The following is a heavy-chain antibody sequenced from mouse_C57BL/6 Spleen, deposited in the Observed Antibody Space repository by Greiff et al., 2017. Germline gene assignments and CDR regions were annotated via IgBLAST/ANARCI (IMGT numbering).Heavy chain of an antibody. CDR3: TRGSWFAY. CDR1: GFNIKDYY. Sequence: EVKLMESGAELVRPGASVKLSCTASGFNIKDYYMHWVKQRPEQGLEWIGWIDPENGDTEYDSKFQGKATITADTSSNTAYLQLSRLTSEDTAVYYCTRGSWFAYWGQGTLVTVSA. J-gene: IGHJ3*01. CDR2: IDPENGDT. V-gene: IGHV14-4*01.